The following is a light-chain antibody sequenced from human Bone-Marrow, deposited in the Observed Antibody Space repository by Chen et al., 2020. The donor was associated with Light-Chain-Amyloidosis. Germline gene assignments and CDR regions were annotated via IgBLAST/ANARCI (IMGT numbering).Light chain of an antibody. J-gene: IGLJ3*02. Sequence: QSALTQPASVSGSPGQSITISCTGTSSDIGGYDLISWYQRHPGKAPKLIIYEVNQRPSGVSYRFSGSKSGNTASLTISGLQAKDEADYFCCSYAITVNFFWVFGGGTKVTVL. CDR3: CSYAITVNFFWV. CDR2: EVN. CDR1: SSDIGGYDL. V-gene: IGLV2-23*02.